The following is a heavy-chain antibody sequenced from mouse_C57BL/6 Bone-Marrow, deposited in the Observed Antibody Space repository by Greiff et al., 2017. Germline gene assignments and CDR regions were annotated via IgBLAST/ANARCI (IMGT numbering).Heavy chain of an antibody. V-gene: IGHV1-54*01. J-gene: IGHJ2*01. CDR2: INPGSGGT. CDR1: GYAFTNYL. CDR3: AREARFDYFDY. Sequence: QVQLQQSGAELVRPGTSVKVSCKASGYAFTNYLIEWVKQRPGQGLEWIGVINPGSGGTNYNEKFKGKATLTADKSSSTAYMQLSSLTSEDSAVYFCAREARFDYFDYWGQGTTLTVSS.